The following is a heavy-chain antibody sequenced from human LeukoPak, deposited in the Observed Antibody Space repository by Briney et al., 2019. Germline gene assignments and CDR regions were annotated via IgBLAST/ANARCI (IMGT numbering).Heavy chain of an antibody. CDR3: ARSPGAPYFYYYMDV. Sequence: SETLSLTCAVYGGSFSAYSWSWIRQPPGKGLEWIGEINHSGSTNYNASLKSRLTISVDTSKNQFSLKLSSVTAADTAVYYCARSPGAPYFYYYMDVWGKGTTVTVSS. J-gene: IGHJ6*03. CDR1: GGSFSAYS. CDR2: INHSGST. D-gene: IGHD2-2*01. V-gene: IGHV4-34*01.